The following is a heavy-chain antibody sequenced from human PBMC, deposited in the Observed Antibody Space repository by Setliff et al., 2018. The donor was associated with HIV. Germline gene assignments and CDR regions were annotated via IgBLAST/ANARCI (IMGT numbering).Heavy chain of an antibody. Sequence: GGSLRLSCEASGFTFSAFFMTWVRLAPGKGLEWVAGISGSGNTTLHSDSLRGRFVASRDNSRNRLYLQMNSLRVEDTAVYFCAKRRSRYGSGSSYPLDLWGPGTLVTVSS. D-gene: IGHD3-10*01. V-gene: IGHV3-23*01. CDR2: ISGSGNTT. CDR1: GFTFSAFF. CDR3: AKRRSRYGSGSSYPLDL. J-gene: IGHJ5*02.